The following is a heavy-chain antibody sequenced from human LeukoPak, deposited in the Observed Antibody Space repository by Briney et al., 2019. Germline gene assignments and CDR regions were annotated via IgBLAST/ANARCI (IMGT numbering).Heavy chain of an antibody. CDR2: INHSGST. Sequence: PSETLSLTCAVYGGSSSGYYWSWIRQPPGKGLEWIGEINHSGSTNYNPSLKSRVTISVDTSKNQFSLKLSSVTAADTAVYYCARGPLTGYSSSWYVGSYNWFDPWGQGTLVTVSS. CDR1: GGSSSGYY. J-gene: IGHJ5*02. D-gene: IGHD6-13*01. V-gene: IGHV4-34*01. CDR3: ARGPLTGYSSSWYVGSYNWFDP.